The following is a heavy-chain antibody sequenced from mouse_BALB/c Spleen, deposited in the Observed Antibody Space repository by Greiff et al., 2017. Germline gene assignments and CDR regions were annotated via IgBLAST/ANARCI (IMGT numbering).Heavy chain of an antibody. CDR1: GFTFSNYW. CDR2: IRLKSNNYAT. Sequence: EVKLVESGGGLVQPGGSMKLSCVASGFTFSNYWMNWVRQSPEKGLEWVAEIRLKSNNYATHYAESVKGRFTISRDDSKSSVYLQMNNLRAEDTGIYYCTTYYRYDGGTGYAMDYWGQGTSVTVSS. J-gene: IGHJ4*01. D-gene: IGHD2-14*01. V-gene: IGHV6-6*02. CDR3: TTYYRYDGGTGYAMDY.